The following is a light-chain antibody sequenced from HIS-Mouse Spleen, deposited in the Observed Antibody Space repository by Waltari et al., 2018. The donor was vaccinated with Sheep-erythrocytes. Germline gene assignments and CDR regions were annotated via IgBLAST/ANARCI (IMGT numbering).Light chain of an antibody. CDR2: DVS. Sequence: QSALTQPRSVSGSPGQSVTISCTGTSSDVGGYNYVSWYQQHPGKDPKLMIYDVSRRPSAVPDRFSGSKSGNTASLTISGLQAEDEADYYCCSYAGSYNHVFATGTKVTVL. J-gene: IGLJ1*01. CDR3: CSYAGSYNHV. CDR1: SSDVGGYNY. V-gene: IGLV2-11*01.